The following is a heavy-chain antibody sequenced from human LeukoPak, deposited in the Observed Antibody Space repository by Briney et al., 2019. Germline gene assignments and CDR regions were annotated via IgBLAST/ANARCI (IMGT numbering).Heavy chain of an antibody. J-gene: IGHJ3*02. D-gene: IGHD3-3*01. CDR1: GGSFSSYY. Sequence: SETLSLTCAVYGGSFSSYYWGWIRQPPGKGLEWIGTIFHNGNTYYNPSLKSRVTISVDTSKNQFSLKLSSVTAADTAVYYCANLGGSAYYDFRAFDIWGQGTMVTVSS. CDR3: ANLGGSAYYDFRAFDI. V-gene: IGHV4-34*12. CDR2: IFHNGNT.